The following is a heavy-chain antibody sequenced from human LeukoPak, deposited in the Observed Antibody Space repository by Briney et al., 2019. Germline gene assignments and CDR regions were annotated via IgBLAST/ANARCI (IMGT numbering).Heavy chain of an antibody. CDR1: GGSINSGGYS. V-gene: IGHV4-30-4*07. D-gene: IGHD5-24*01. J-gene: IGHJ5*02. CDR3: ARDNSVRDEAWWFNP. CDR2: IYYSGST. Sequence: PSETLSLTCAVSGGSINSGGYSWSWIRQTPGKGLEWIGYIYYSGSTYYNPSLKSRVTISADTSKNQFSLQLSSVTAADTAVYYCARDNSVRDEAWWFNPWGQGTLVTVSS.